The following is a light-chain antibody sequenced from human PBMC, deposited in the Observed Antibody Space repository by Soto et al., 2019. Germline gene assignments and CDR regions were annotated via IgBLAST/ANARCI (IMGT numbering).Light chain of an antibody. CDR1: QSVSSY. V-gene: IGKV3-11*01. J-gene: IGKJ1*01. CDR3: QQYNSQSWT. CDR2: DAS. Sequence: EIVLTQSPATLSLSPGERATLSCRASQSVSSYLAWYQQKPGQAPRLLIYDASNRATGIPARFSGSGSGTDFTLTISSLEPEDFAIYYCQQYNSQSWTFGQGTKVELK.